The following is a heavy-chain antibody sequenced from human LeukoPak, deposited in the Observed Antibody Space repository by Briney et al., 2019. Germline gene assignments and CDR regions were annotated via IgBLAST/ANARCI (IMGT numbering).Heavy chain of an antibody. V-gene: IGHV3-7*01. CDR3: ARDQYGPLDP. J-gene: IGHJ5*02. Sequence: PGGSLRLSCAASGFTVSSNYMSWVRQAPGKGLEWVANIKQDGSEKYYVDSVKGRFTISRDNAENSLYLQMNRLGVEDTAVYYCARDQYGPLDPWGQGTLVTVSS. CDR2: IKQDGSEK. CDR1: GFTVSSNY. D-gene: IGHD2/OR15-2a*01.